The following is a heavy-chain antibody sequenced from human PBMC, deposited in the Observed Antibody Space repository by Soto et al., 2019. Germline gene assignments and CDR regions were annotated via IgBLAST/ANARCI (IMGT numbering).Heavy chain of an antibody. D-gene: IGHD3-10*01. J-gene: IGHJ6*02. CDR3: ATRTDYYYGSGSLGGMDV. V-gene: IGHV4-31*03. CDR1: GGSISSGVYY. Sequence: QVQLQESGPGLVKPSQTLSLTCTVSGGSISSGVYYWSWIRQHPGKGLEWIGYIYYSGSTYYNPYLKSRVTISVDTSKNQFSLKLSSVTAADTAVYYCATRTDYYYGSGSLGGMDVWGQGTTVTVSS. CDR2: IYYSGST.